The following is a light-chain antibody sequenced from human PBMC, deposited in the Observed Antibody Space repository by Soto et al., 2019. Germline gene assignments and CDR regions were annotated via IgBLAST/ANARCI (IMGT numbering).Light chain of an antibody. J-gene: IGKJ4*01. V-gene: IGKV3-11*01. CDR2: DAS. Sequence: EIVLTQSPGNLSLSPGERATLSCRASQSVSSYLAWYQQKPGQAPRLLIYDASNRATGIPARFRGSGSGTDFTLTISSLEPEDFAVYYCQQRSNWPLTFGGGTKVDI. CDR1: QSVSSY. CDR3: QQRSNWPLT.